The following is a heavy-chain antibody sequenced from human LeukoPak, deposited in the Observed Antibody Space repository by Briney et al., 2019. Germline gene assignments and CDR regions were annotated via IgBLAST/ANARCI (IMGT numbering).Heavy chain of an antibody. D-gene: IGHD2-2*01. Sequence: GGSLRLSCAVSGFSFSSYTMSWVRQAPGKGLEWVSAISGSGGCTYYADCVKGRFTISRDNSKNTLFLQMNSLRAEDTAVYYCAKDLGYCSSFSCPFDYWGQGTLVTVSS. CDR3: AKDLGYCSSFSCPFDY. CDR2: ISGSGGCT. V-gene: IGHV3-23*01. J-gene: IGHJ4*02. CDR1: GFSFSSYT.